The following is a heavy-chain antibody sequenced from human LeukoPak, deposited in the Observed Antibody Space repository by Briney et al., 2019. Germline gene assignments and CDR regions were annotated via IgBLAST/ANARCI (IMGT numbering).Heavy chain of an antibody. J-gene: IGHJ4*02. D-gene: IGHD3-3*01. Sequence: SQTLSLTCTVSGGSISSGSYYWSWIRQPAGKGLEWIGRIYTSGSTNYNPSPKSRVTISVDTSKNQFSLKLSSVTAADTAVYYCARDPAITIFGVVTDWGQGTLVTVSS. CDR2: IYTSGST. CDR1: GGSISSGSYY. CDR3: ARDPAITIFGVVTD. V-gene: IGHV4-61*02.